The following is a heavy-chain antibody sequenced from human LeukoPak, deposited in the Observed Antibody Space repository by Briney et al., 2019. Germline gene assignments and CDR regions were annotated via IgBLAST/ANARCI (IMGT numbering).Heavy chain of an antibody. D-gene: IGHD1-7*01. CDR1: GFTFSSYS. CDR2: ISSSSNYI. V-gene: IGHV3-21*01. J-gene: IGHJ4*02. CDR3: ARDRDSTGTGDY. Sequence: PGGSLRLSCAASGFTFSSYSMNWVRQAPGKGLEWVSSISSSSNYIYYADSVKGRFTISRDNAKNSLFLQMNSLRAEDTAVYYCARDRDSTGTGDYWGQGTLVTVSS.